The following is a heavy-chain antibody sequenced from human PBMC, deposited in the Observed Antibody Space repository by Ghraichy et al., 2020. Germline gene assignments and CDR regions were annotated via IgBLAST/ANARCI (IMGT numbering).Heavy chain of an antibody. Sequence: GGSLRLSCTASGFTFGDYAMSWFRQAPGKGLEWVGFIRIKGYGWTTDYAASVKGRFIISRDDSKSIAYLQMNSLKTEDTAVYYCTRWYDYVWGSYLLYSMDVWGQGTTVTVSS. CDR1: GFTFGDYA. V-gene: IGHV3-49*03. CDR2: IRIKGYGWTT. J-gene: IGHJ6*02. CDR3: TRWYDYVWGSYLLYSMDV. D-gene: IGHD3-16*02.